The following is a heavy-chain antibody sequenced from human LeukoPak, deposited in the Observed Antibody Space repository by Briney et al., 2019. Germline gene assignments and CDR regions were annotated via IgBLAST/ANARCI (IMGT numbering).Heavy chain of an antibody. Sequence: SETLSLTCTVSGGSISSYYWNWLRQPPGKGLEWIGYIYYSGSTNYNPSLKSRVTISVDTSKNQFSLELTSVTAADTAVYYCARDLSQVGVVTLGASDIWGQGTMVTVSS. V-gene: IGHV4-59*01. CDR1: GGSISSYY. CDR3: ARDLSQVGVVTLGASDI. J-gene: IGHJ3*02. CDR2: IYYSGST. D-gene: IGHD3-3*01.